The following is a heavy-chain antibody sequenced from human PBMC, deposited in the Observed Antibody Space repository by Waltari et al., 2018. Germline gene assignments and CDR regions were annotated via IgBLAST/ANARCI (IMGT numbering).Heavy chain of an antibody. V-gene: IGHV1-69-2*01. D-gene: IGHD3-22*01. CDR3: ATRGHYDSSGYYTQVFDY. Sequence: EVQLVQSGAEVKKPGATVKISCKASGYTFTAYYLPWVQQAPGKGLEWMGRVDPEDGETIYAEKFQGRVTITADTSTDTAYMELSSLRSEDTAVYYCATRGHYDSSGYYTQVFDYWGQGTLVTVSS. CDR2: VDPEDGET. CDR1: GYTFTAYY. J-gene: IGHJ4*02.